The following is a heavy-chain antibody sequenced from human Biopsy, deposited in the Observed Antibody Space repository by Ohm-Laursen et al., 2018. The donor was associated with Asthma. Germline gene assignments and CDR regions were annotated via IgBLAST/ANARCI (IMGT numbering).Heavy chain of an antibody. J-gene: IGHJ5*02. V-gene: IGHV1-8*02. CDR1: GYPFTSFD. Sequence: AASVKVSCKASGYPFTSFDLNWVRLAAGQGLEWMGWMNPRSGVTNFAPKFRGRISMTRDASISTAYLEMSSLRSDDTALYFCAATGYSGYYYSTWGQGTLVTVSS. CDR2: MNPRSGVT. D-gene: IGHD5-12*01. CDR3: AATGYSGYYYST.